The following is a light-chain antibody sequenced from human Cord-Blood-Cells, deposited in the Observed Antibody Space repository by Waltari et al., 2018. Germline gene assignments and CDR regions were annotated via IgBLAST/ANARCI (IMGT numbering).Light chain of an antibody. CDR2: GNS. CDR3: QSYDSSLSGSV. V-gene: IGLV1-40*01. CDR1: RSTIGAGYV. J-gene: IGLJ2*01. Sequence: QSVLTQPPSVSGDPRPWVTMSCTGSRSTIGAGYVVHAYQQLPGTAPKLPIYGNSNRPSGVPDRFSGSKSGTSASLAITGLQAEDEADYYCQSYDSSLSGSVFGGGTKLTVL.